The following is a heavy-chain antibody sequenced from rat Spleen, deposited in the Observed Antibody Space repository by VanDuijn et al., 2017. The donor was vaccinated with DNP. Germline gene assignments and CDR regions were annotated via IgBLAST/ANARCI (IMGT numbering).Heavy chain of an antibody. CDR1: GFTFSDHN. CDR2: ITYDGSST. CDR3: ARRANWIYWYFDF. D-gene: IGHD5-1*01. J-gene: IGHJ1*01. V-gene: IGHV5-7*01. Sequence: EVQLVESGGGLVQSGRSLKLSCAASGFTFSDHNMAWVRQAPKKGLEWVATITYDGSSTYYRDSVKGRFTVSRDNAKSSLYLQMDSLRSEDTATYYCARRANWIYWYFDFWGPGTMVTVSS.